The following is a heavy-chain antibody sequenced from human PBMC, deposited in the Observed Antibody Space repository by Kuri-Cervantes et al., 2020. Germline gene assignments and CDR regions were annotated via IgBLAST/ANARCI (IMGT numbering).Heavy chain of an antibody. V-gene: IGHV1-18*01. Sequence: ASVKVSCKASGYTFASYAMHWVRQAPGQGLEWMGWISAYNGNTNYAQKLQGRVTMTTDTSTSTAYMELRSLRSDDTAVYYCAREGGYCSSTSCFRRYYYYYYMDVWGKGTTVTVSS. CDR1: GYTFASYA. D-gene: IGHD2-2*01. J-gene: IGHJ6*03. CDR3: AREGGYCSSTSCFRRYYYYYYMDV. CDR2: ISAYNGNT.